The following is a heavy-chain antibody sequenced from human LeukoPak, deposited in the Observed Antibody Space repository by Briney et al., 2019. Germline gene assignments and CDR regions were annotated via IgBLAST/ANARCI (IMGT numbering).Heavy chain of an antibody. CDR2: ISSSSYI. V-gene: IGHV3-21*01. CDR3: ARVLSAAGFDFDY. CDR1: GFTFSSYS. D-gene: IGHD3-10*01. J-gene: IGHJ4*02. Sequence: PGGSLRLSCAASGFTFSSYSMNWVRQAPGKGLEWVSSISSSSYIYYADSVKGRFTISRDNAKNSLYLQMNSLRAEGTAVYYCARVLSAAGFDFDYWGQGTLVTVSS.